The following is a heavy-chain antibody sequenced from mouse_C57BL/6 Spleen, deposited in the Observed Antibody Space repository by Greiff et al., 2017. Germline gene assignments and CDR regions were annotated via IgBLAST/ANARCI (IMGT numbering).Heavy chain of an antibody. CDR1: GFTFSDYG. CDR2: ISSGSSTI. J-gene: IGHJ4*01. V-gene: IGHV5-17*01. CDR3: TRGTTVVATKGMDY. D-gene: IGHD1-1*01. Sequence: DVHLVESGGGLVKPGGSLKLSCAASGFTFSDYGMHWVRQAPEKGLEWVAYISSGSSTIYYADTVKGRFTISRDNAKNTLFLQMTSLRSEDTAMYYCTRGTTVVATKGMDYWGQGTSVTVSS.